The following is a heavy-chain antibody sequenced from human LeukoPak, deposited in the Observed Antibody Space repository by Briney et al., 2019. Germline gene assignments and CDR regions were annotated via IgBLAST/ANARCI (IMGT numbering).Heavy chain of an antibody. V-gene: IGHV1-18*01. D-gene: IGHD2-15*01. J-gene: IGHJ6*03. Sequence: GASVKVSCKASGYTFTSYGISWVRQAPGQGLEWMGWISAYNGNTNYAQKLQGRVTMTTDTSTSTAYMELRSLRSDDTAVYYCARGGYCSGGSCSKYYYYYMDVWGKGTTVTVSS. CDR3: ARGGYCSGGSCSKYYYYYMDV. CDR1: GYTFTSYG. CDR2: ISAYNGNT.